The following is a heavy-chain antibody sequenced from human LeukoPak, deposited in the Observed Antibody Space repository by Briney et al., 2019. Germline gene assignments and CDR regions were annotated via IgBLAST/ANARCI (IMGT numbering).Heavy chain of an antibody. D-gene: IGHD3-10*01. V-gene: IGHV3-30*03. CDR2: ISYDGSNK. CDR3: ARDRYFGSGGDFDY. CDR1: GFTFSSYD. Sequence: PGRSLRLSCAASGFTFSSYDVHWVRQAPGKGLEWVALISYDGSNKYYADSVKGRFTISRDSSKNTLYLQMSGLRAEDTAVYYCARDRYFGSGGDFDYWGQGALVTVSP. J-gene: IGHJ4*02.